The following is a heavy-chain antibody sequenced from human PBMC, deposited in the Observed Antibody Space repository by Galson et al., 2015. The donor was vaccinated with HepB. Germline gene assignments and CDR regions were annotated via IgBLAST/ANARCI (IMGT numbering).Heavy chain of an antibody. CDR3: AKDQASGAFDI. CDR2: ISYDGSNK. Sequence: SLRLSCAASGFTFSSYGMHWVRQAPGKGLEWVAVISYDGSNKYYADSVKGRFTISRDNSKNTLYLQMNSLRAEDTAVYYCAKDQASGAFDIWGQGTMVTVSS. J-gene: IGHJ3*02. CDR1: GFTFSSYG. D-gene: IGHD1-26*01. V-gene: IGHV3-30*18.